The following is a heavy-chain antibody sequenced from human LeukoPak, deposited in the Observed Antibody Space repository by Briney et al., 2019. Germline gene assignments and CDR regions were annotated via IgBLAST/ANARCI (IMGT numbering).Heavy chain of an antibody. D-gene: IGHD6-19*01. CDR2: IYHSGST. CDR3: ARREQWPVQGAFDI. J-gene: IGHJ3*02. Sequence: YPSETLSLTCAVSGGSISSSNWWSWVRQPPGKGLEWIGEIYHSGSTNYNPSLKGRVTISVDKSKNQFSLKLSSVTAADTAVYYCARREQWPVQGAFDIWGQGTMVTVSS. CDR1: GGSISSSNW. V-gene: IGHV4-4*02.